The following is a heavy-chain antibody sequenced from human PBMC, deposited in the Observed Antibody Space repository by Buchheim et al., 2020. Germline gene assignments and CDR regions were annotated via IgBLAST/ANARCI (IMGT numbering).Heavy chain of an antibody. CDR1: GFTFSNYG. CDR2: IRDFSSI. V-gene: IGHV3-48*01. Sequence: EVQLVESGGALVQPGGSLRLSCAASGFTFSNYGMNWVRQAPGKGLEWVSYIRDFSSIYLADSVKGRFTVSRDNVKSSMNLQMNSLRAEDTAVYYCARGRYYYDTTGYQRYFDLWGRGTL. J-gene: IGHJ2*01. D-gene: IGHD3-22*01. CDR3: ARGRYYYDTTGYQRYFDL.